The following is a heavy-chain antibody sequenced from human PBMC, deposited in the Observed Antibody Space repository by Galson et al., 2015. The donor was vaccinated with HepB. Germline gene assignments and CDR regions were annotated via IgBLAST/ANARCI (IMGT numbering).Heavy chain of an antibody. D-gene: IGHD2-2*01. J-gene: IGHJ6*02. CDR1: GYTFTGYY. CDR3: STKGPGAPAAPYGMGV. CDR2: INPNSGGT. V-gene: IGHV1-2*02. Sequence: QSGAEVKKPGESLKISCKASGYTFTGYYMHWVRQAPGQGLEWMGWINPNSGGTNYAQKFQGRVTMTRDTSISTAYMELSRLRSDGKAVEYCSTKGPGAPAAPYGMGVWGQGTTVTVSS.